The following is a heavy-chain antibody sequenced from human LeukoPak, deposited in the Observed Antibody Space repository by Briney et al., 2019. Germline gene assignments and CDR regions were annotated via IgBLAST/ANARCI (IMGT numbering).Heavy chain of an antibody. CDR3: ATSVHYYDSSGYFPYYFDY. V-gene: IGHV1-18*01. D-gene: IGHD3-22*01. CDR2: ISAYNGNT. Sequence: ASVKVSCKASGYTFTSYGISWVRQAPGQGLEWMGWISAYNGNTNYAQKLQGRVTMTIDTSTSTAYMELRSLRSDDTAAYYCATSVHYYDSSGYFPYYFDYWGQGTLVTVSS. CDR1: GYTFTSYG. J-gene: IGHJ4*02.